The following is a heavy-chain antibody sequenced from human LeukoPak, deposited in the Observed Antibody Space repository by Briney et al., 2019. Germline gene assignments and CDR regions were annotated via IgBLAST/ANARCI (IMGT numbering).Heavy chain of an antibody. CDR3: ARGQGYGLNYYYYYGMDV. D-gene: IGHD5-12*01. Sequence: SETLSLTCTVSGGSISSYYWSWIRQPAGKGLEWIGRIYTSGSTNYNPSLKSRVTMSVDTSKNQFSLKLSSVTAADTAVYYCARGQGYGLNYYYYYGMDVWGQGTTVTVSS. CDR1: GGSISSYY. V-gene: IGHV4-4*07. J-gene: IGHJ6*02. CDR2: IYTSGST.